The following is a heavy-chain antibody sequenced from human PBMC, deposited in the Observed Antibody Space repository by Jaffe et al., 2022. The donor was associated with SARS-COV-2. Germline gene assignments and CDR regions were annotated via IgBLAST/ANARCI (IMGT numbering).Heavy chain of an antibody. V-gene: IGHV2-5*02. D-gene: IGHD3-22*01. CDR2: IYWDDDK. Sequence: QITLKESGPTLVKPTQTLTLTCTFSGFSLSTSGVGVGWIRQPPGKALEWLALIYWDDDKRYSPSMKSRLTITKDTSKNQVVLTMTNMDPVDTATYYCAHFTYYDSSGDYYGAFQHWGQGTLVTVSS. J-gene: IGHJ1*01. CDR1: GFSLSTSGVG. CDR3: AHFTYYDSSGDYYGAFQH.